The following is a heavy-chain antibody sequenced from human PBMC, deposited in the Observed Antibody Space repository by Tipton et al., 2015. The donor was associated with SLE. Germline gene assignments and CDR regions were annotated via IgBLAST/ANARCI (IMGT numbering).Heavy chain of an antibody. D-gene: IGHD1-1*01. V-gene: IGHV4-31*03. CDR2: IYYSGST. Sequence: TLSLTCTVSGGSISSGGYYWSWIRQHPGKGLEWIGYIYYSGSTNYNPSLKSRVTISVDTSKNQFSLKLSSVTAADTAVYYCARGNGDYFDYWGQGTLVTVSS. CDR1: GGSISSGGYY. CDR3: ARGNGDYFDY. J-gene: IGHJ4*02.